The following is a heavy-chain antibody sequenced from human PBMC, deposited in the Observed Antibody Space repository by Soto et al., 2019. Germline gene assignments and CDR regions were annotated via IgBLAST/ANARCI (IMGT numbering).Heavy chain of an antibody. CDR1: GFTFSSYA. CDR3: ARGGGDIVATIYYSSYGMDV. D-gene: IGHD5-12*01. V-gene: IGHV3-30-3*01. J-gene: IGHJ6*02. CDR2: ISYDGSNK. Sequence: PGGSLRLCCAASGFTFSSYAMHGVRQAPGKGLEWVAVISYDGSNKYYADSVKGRFTISRDNSKNTLYLQMNSLRAEDTAVYYCARGGGDIVATIYYSSYGMDVWGQGTTVTVSS.